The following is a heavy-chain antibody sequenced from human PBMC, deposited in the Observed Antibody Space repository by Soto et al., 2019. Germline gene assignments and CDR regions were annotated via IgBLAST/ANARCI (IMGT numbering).Heavy chain of an antibody. CDR2: ISGSGSNK. CDR1: GFTFSSYA. CDR3: ARAIHYDYVWGSYLPIHYYYYYYGMDV. Sequence: PGGSLRLSCAASGFTFSSYAMSWVRQAPGKGLEWVSAISGSGSNKYYADSVKGRFTISRDNSKNTLYLQMNSLRAEDTAVYYCARAIHYDYVWGSYLPIHYYYYYYGMDVWGQGTTVTVSS. J-gene: IGHJ6*02. V-gene: IGHV3-23*01. D-gene: IGHD3-16*02.